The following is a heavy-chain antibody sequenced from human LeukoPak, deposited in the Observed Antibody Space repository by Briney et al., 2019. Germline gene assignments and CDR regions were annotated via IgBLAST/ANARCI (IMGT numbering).Heavy chain of an antibody. Sequence: SETLSLTCTVSGGSISSYYWSWIRQPPGKGLEWIGYIYYSGSTNYNPSPKSRVTISVDTSKNQFSLKLSSVTAADTAVYYCARKAFQWDYWGQGTLVTVSS. J-gene: IGHJ4*02. D-gene: IGHD6-19*01. V-gene: IGHV4-59*01. CDR1: GGSISSYY. CDR3: ARKAFQWDY. CDR2: IYYSGST.